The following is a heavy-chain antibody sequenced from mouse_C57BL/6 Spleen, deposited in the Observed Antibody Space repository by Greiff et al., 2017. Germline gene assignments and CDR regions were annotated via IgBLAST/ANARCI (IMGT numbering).Heavy chain of an antibody. CDR3: ARRVGYGRDWYFDV. CDR2: ISSGSSTI. V-gene: IGHV5-17*01. J-gene: IGHJ1*03. CDR1: GFTFSDYG. D-gene: IGHD2-2*01. Sequence: EVHLVESGGGLVKPGGSLKLSCAASGFTFSDYGMHWVRQAPEKGLEWVAYISSGSSTIYYADTVKGRVTISRDNAKTTLFLQMTSLRSEDTAMYYCARRVGYGRDWYFDVWGTGTTVTVSS.